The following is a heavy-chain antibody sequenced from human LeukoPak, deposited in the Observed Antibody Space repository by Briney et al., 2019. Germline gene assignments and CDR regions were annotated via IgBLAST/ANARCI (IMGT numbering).Heavy chain of an antibody. CDR1: GGSISSYY. CDR3: ARGLVLRFLEWRSPPLNGLDV. V-gene: IGHV4-4*07. Sequence: SETLSLICTVSGGSISSYYWSWIRQPAGKGLEWIGRIYTSGSTNYNPSLKSRVTMSVDTSKNQFSLKLSSVTAADTAVYYCARGLVLRFLEWRSPPLNGLDVWGQGTTVTVSS. J-gene: IGHJ6*02. D-gene: IGHD3-3*01. CDR2: IYTSGST.